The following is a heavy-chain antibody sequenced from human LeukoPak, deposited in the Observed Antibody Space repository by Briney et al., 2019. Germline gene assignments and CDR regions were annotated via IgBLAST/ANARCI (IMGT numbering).Heavy chain of an antibody. CDR2: IYYSGST. J-gene: IGHJ4*02. V-gene: IGHV4-39*07. CDR1: GGSISSSSYY. Sequence: SETLSLTCTVSGGSISSSSYYWGWIRQPPGKGLEWIGSIYYSGSTYYNPSLKSRVTISVDTSKNQFSLKLSSVTAADTAVYYCARDHWRGRAYFDYWGQGTLVTVSS. CDR3: ARDHWRGRAYFDY.